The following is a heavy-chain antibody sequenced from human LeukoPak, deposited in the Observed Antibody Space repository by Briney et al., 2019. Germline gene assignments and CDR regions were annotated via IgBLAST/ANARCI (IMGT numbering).Heavy chain of an antibody. CDR2: IYYSGST. D-gene: IGHD2-15*01. CDR3: ARGACSGGSCYSGYYYYMDV. Sequence: SETLSLTCTVSGGSISSSSYYWGWIRQPPGKGLEWIGSIYYSGSTYYNPSLKSRVTISVDTSKNQFSLKLSSVTAADTAVYYCARGACSGGSCYSGYYYYMDVWGKGTTVTVSS. CDR1: GGSISSSSYY. J-gene: IGHJ6*03. V-gene: IGHV4-39*01.